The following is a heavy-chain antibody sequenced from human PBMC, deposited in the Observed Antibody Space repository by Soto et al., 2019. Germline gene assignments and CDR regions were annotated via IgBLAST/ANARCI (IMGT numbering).Heavy chain of an antibody. CDR3: ARGESGYSSGWYYYYGMDF. V-gene: IGHV1-18*01. Sequence: GASVKVSCKAPGYAFTSNGSSWVQQSTGQGLEWMGWISAYNGNTNYAQKLQGRVTMTTDTSTSTAYMELRSLRSDDTAVYYCARGESGYSSGWYYYYGMDFWGQGTTVTVSS. CDR2: ISAYNGNT. J-gene: IGHJ6*02. D-gene: IGHD6-19*01. CDR1: GYAFTSNG.